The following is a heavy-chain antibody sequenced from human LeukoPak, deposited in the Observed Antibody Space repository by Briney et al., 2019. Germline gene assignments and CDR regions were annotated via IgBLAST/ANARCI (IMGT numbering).Heavy chain of an antibody. Sequence: GGSLRLSCAASGFTFSSYAMHWVRQAPGKGLEWVAVISYDGSNKYYADSVKGRFTISRDNSKNTLYLQMNSLRAEDTAVYYCARDAGWVAGIISPYFDFWGQGTLVTVSS. V-gene: IGHV3-30-3*01. CDR2: ISYDGSNK. J-gene: IGHJ4*02. CDR3: ARDAGWVAGIISPYFDF. CDR1: GFTFSSYA. D-gene: IGHD6-19*01.